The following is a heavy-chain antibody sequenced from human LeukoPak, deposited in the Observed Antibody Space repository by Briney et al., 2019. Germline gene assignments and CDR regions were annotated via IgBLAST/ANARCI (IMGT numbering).Heavy chain of an antibody. Sequence: TSETLSLTCTVSGGSISSGDYYWSWIRQPPGKGLEWNGYIYYSGSTYYNPSLKSRVTISVDTSKNQFSLKLSSVTAADTAVYYCARGHDYGDYFDYWGQGTLVTVSS. CDR3: ARGHDYGDYFDY. V-gene: IGHV4-30-4*08. CDR2: IYYSGST. D-gene: IGHD4-17*01. CDR1: GGSISSGDYY. J-gene: IGHJ4*02.